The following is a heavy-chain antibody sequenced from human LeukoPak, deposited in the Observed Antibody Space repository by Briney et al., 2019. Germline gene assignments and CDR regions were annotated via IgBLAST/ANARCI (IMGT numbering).Heavy chain of an antibody. J-gene: IGHJ4*02. D-gene: IGHD5-18*01. CDR1: GYIFTVYY. V-gene: IGHV1-2*06. CDR2: INPNSGGT. CDR3: ARGDTAMAH. Sequence: ASVKVSCKTSGYIFTVYYMHWVRHAPGQGLEWMGRINPNSGGTNYAQKFQGRVTMTRDTSISTAYMELSRLRSDDTAVYYCARGDTAMAHWGQGTLVTVSS.